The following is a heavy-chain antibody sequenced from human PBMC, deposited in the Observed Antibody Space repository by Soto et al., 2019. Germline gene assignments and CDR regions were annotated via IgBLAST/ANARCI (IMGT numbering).Heavy chain of an antibody. J-gene: IGHJ6*02. CDR1: GFTFSSYS. Sequence: PGGSLRLSCAASGFTFSSYSMNWVRQVPGKGLEWVSSISSSSSYIYYADSVKGRFTITRDNAKNSLYLQMNSLRAEDTAVYYCARDQQLRSGSYYYYGMDVWGQGTTVTVSS. V-gene: IGHV3-21*01. CDR2: ISSSSSYI. D-gene: IGHD5-18*01. CDR3: ARDQQLRSGSYYYYGMDV.